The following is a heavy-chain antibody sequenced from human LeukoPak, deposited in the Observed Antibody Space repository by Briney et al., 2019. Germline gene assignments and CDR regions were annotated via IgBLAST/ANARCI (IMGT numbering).Heavy chain of an antibody. V-gene: IGHV1-69*13. Sequence: SVKVSCKASGGTFSSYAISWVRQAPGQGLEWMGGIIPIFGTANYAQKFQGRVTITADESTSTAYMELSSLRSEDTAVYYCARDRGFRVYGSGSPDYWGQGTLVTVSS. D-gene: IGHD3-10*01. CDR3: ARDRGFRVYGSGSPDY. J-gene: IGHJ4*02. CDR2: IIPIFGTA. CDR1: GGTFSSYA.